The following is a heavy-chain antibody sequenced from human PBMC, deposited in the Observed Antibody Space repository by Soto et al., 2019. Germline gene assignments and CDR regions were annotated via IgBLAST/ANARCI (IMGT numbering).Heavy chain of an antibody. CDR3: ARDQKHKYYYYGMDV. Sequence: PSETQSLTCAVYGGSFSGYYWSWIRQPPGKGLEWIGEINHSGSTNYNPSLKSRVTISVDTSKNQFSLKLSSVTAADTAVYYCARDQKHKYYYYGMDVWGQGTTVTVSS. CDR2: INHSGST. CDR1: GGSFSGYY. J-gene: IGHJ6*02. V-gene: IGHV4-34*01.